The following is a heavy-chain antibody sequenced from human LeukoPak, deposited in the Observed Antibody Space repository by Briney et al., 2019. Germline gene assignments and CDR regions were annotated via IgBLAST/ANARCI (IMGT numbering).Heavy chain of an antibody. Sequence: PGGSLRLSCAASGFTFSSYSMNWVRQAPGKGLEWVSSIGSSSSYIYCADSVKGRFTISRDNAKNSLYLQMYSLRAEDTAVYYCARDSGYVPHYYMDVWGKGTTVTVSS. J-gene: IGHJ6*03. CDR2: IGSSSSYI. V-gene: IGHV3-21*01. D-gene: IGHD5-12*01. CDR3: ARDSGYVPHYYMDV. CDR1: GFTFSSYS.